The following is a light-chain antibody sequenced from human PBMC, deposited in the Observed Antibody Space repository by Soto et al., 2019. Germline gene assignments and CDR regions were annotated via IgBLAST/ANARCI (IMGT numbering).Light chain of an antibody. V-gene: IGKV3-15*01. CDR3: QQYNNWPLT. J-gene: IGKJ4*01. Sequence: ELVMTQSPATLSGSPGERATLSCRASQSVSSNLAWYQQKPGQAPRLLIYGASTRATGIPARFSGSGSGTEFTLTIGSLQSEDFAVDYCQQYNNWPLTFGGGTKVEIK. CDR1: QSVSSN. CDR2: GAS.